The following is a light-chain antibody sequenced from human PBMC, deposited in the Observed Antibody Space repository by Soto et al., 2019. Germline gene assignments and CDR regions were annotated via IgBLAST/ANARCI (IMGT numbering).Light chain of an antibody. CDR2: DAS. CDR1: QSIRSW. J-gene: IGKJ1*01. Sequence: DIQMTQSPSTLSASVGDRVTITCRASQSIRSWLAWYQQKPGKAPQLLIYDASNLESGVPSRFSGSGSGTEFTPTISSLQPDDFATYYCQQYDSFSKTFGRGTKV. CDR3: QQYDSFSKT. V-gene: IGKV1-5*01.